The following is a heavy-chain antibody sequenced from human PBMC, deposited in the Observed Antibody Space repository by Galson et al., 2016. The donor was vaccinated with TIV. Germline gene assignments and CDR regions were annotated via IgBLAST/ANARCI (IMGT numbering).Heavy chain of an antibody. V-gene: IGHV1-2*02. CDR3: ARDDGSTSGSDC. CDR1: GYTFTDYY. D-gene: IGHD3-22*01. CDR2: INPNSGGT. Sequence: SVKVSCKASGYTFTDYYIHWVRRAPGQGLEWMGWINPNSGGTIYAQKFQGRVTMTRDTSITTAYLDLSRLRSADTAVYYCARDDGSTSGSDCWGQGSLVTVSS. J-gene: IGHJ4*02.